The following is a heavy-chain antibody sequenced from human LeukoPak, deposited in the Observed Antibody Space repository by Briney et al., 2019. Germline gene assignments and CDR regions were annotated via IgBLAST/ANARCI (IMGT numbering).Heavy chain of an antibody. Sequence: ASVEVSYKASGYTFTSYDINWVRQATGQGLEWMGWMNPNSGNTGYAQKFQGRVTMTRNTSISTAYMELSSLRSEDTAVYYCARMGSGRPRPYHHYGMDVWGQGTPVTASS. CDR3: ARMGSGRPRPYHHYGMDV. CDR1: GYTFTSYD. CDR2: MNPNSGNT. V-gene: IGHV1-8*01. J-gene: IGHJ6*02. D-gene: IGHD3-16*01.